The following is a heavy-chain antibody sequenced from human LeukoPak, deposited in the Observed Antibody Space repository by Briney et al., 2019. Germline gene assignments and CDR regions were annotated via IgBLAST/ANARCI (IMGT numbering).Heavy chain of an antibody. J-gene: IGHJ4*02. CDR2: ISSSSSYI. CDR3: AREGAAAEPDY. V-gene: IGHV3-11*06. CDR1: GFTFSDYY. D-gene: IGHD6-13*01. Sequence: GRSLRLSCAASGFTFSDYYMSWIRQAPGKGLEWVSSISSSSSYIYYADSVKGRFTISRDNAKNSLYLQMNSLRAEDTAVYYCAREGAAAEPDYWGQGTLVTVSS.